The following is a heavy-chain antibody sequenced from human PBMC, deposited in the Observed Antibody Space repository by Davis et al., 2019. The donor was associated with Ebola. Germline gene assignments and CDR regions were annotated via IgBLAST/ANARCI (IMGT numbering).Heavy chain of an antibody. CDR3: ARSPYSSGWYRHDY. CDR2: IYYSGST. J-gene: IGHJ4*02. D-gene: IGHD6-19*01. V-gene: IGHV4-34*01. Sequence: SETLSLTCAVYGGSFSGYYWSWIRQPPGKGLEWIGSIYYSGSTYYNPSLKSRVTISVDTSKNQFSLKLSSVTAADTAVYYCARSPYSSGWYRHDYWGQGTLVTVSS. CDR1: GGSFSGYY.